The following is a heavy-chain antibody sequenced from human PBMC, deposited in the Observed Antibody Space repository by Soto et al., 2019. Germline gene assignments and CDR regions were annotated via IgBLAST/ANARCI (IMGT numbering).Heavy chain of an antibody. Sequence: QVQLQESGPGLVKPSQTLSLTCTVSGGSISSGGYYWSWIRQHPGKGLEWIGYIYYSGSTYYNPSLKSRVTISVDPSKNHSSLKLSSVTAADTAVYYCARVGYYDSSGYYYFDYWGQGTLVTVSS. J-gene: IGHJ4*02. CDR1: GGSISSGGYY. D-gene: IGHD3-22*01. CDR2: IYYSGST. V-gene: IGHV4-31*03. CDR3: ARVGYYDSSGYYYFDY.